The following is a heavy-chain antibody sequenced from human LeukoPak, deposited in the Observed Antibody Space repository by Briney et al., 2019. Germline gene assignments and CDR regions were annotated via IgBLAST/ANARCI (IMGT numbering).Heavy chain of an antibody. CDR2: ISGSSSTI. D-gene: IGHD3-9*01. Sequence: GGSLRLSCAASGFPFNGYGINWVRQAPGKGLEWVSYISGSSSTIDYADSVKGRFTISRDNAKNSLSLAMNSLRDKDTAVYYCAREMDDILTGYGLDYWGQGTLVTVSS. CDR1: GFPFNGYG. CDR3: AREMDDILTGYGLDY. J-gene: IGHJ4*02. V-gene: IGHV3-48*02.